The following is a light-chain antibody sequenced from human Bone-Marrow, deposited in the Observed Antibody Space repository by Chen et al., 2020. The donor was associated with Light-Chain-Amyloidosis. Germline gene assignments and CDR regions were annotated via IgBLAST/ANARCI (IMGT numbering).Light chain of an antibody. Sequence: SYQLTQPLSVSVSPGQPARTTRSGDDLPTKYAYWYQQKPGQAPVLVIHRDTEKPSGISERFSGSSSGTTATLTISGVQAEDEADYHCQSADSSGTYEVIFGGGTKLTVL. CDR1: DLPTKY. CDR2: RDT. CDR3: QSADSSGTYEVI. V-gene: IGLV3-25*03. J-gene: IGLJ2*01.